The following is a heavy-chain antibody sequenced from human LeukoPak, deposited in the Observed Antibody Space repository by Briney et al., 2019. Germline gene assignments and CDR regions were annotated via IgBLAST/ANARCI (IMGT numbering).Heavy chain of an antibody. Sequence: GASVKVSCKTSGYTFTNYGISWVRQAPGQGLEWMGIINPSGGSTNYAQKFQGRVTMTRDTSTSTVYMELSSLRSEDTAVYYCARFAVHRRIAVDGQFGLDYWGQGTLVTVSS. J-gene: IGHJ4*02. V-gene: IGHV1-46*01. CDR3: ARFAVHRRIAVDGQFGLDY. CDR1: GYTFTNYG. D-gene: IGHD6-19*01. CDR2: INPSGGST.